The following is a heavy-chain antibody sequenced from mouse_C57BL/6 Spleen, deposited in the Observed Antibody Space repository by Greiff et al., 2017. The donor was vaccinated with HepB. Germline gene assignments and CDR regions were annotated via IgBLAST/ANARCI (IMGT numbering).Heavy chain of an antibody. CDR3: AGGDDGYYGFAY. J-gene: IGHJ3*01. D-gene: IGHD2-3*01. CDR2: INPNNGGT. V-gene: IGHV1-26*01. Sequence: VQLQQSGSELVKPGASVKISCKASGYTFTDYYMNWVKQSHGKSLEWTGDINPNNGGTSYNQKFKGKATLTVDKSSSTAYMELRSLTSEDSAVYYCAGGDDGYYGFAYWGQGTLVTVSA. CDR1: GYTFTDYY.